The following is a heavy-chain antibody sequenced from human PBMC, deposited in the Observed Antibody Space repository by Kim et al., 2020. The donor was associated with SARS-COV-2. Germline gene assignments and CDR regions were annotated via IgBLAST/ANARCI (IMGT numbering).Heavy chain of an antibody. CDR3: ARNSGSDYGHHDY. Sequence: NYEQNVQGRVTLAADESTITAYMELRSLRSEDTGVYYCARNSGSDYGHHDYWGQGTLITVSS. V-gene: IGHV1-69*01. D-gene: IGHD5-12*01. J-gene: IGHJ4*02.